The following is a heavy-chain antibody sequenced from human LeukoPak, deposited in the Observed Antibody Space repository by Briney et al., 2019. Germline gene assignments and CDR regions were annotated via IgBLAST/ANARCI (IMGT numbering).Heavy chain of an antibody. D-gene: IGHD2-8*02. V-gene: IGHV7-4-1*02. CDR1: GYTFTSYA. Sequence: ASVKVSCKASGYTFTSYAMNWVRQAPGQGLEWMGWINTNTGNPTYAQGFTGRFAFSLDTSVSTAYLQISSLKAEDTAVYYCARVLRISGGPDGDFDYWGQGTLVTVSS. J-gene: IGHJ4*02. CDR3: ARVLRISGGPDGDFDY. CDR2: INTNTGNP.